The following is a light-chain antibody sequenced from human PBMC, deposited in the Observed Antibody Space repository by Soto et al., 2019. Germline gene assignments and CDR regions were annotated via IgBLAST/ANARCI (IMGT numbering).Light chain of an antibody. CDR3: AAWDGSLNVYV. V-gene: IGLV1-44*01. J-gene: IGLJ1*01. Sequence: QSVLTQAPSASGTPGQRVTISCSGSSSSIGSNSVNWYQQLPRTAPKVLIYTNNQRPSGVPDRFSGSKSGTSASLAISGLQSEDEADYYCAAWDGSLNVYVFGTGTKLTVL. CDR1: SSSIGSNS. CDR2: TNN.